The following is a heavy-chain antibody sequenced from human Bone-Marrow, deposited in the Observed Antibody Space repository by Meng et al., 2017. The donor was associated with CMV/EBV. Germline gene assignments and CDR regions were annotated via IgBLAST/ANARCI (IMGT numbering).Heavy chain of an antibody. Sequence: ASAMVSCKVSGYTLTELSMHWVRQAPGKGLEWMGGFDPEDGETIYAQKFQGRVTMTEDTSTDTAYMELSSLRSEDTAVYYCATFPSGYAYYYYGMDVLGQGTTVAFSS. J-gene: IGHJ6*02. V-gene: IGHV1-24*01. D-gene: IGHD3-3*01. CDR3: ATFPSGYAYYYYGMDV. CDR2: FDPEDGET. CDR1: GYTLTELS.